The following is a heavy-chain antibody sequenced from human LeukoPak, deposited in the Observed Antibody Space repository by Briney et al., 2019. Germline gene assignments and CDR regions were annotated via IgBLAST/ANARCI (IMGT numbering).Heavy chain of an antibody. D-gene: IGHD5-18*01. CDR3: GRDPKLGIRGYTYGYIDF. Sequence: ASVKVSCKASGYTFTSYAMNWVRQAPGQGLEWMGWINTNTGNPTYAQGFFTGRYVFSLDTSVNTAYLQITGLKADDTAVYYCGRDPKLGIRGYTYGYIDFWGQGTLVTVAS. CDR2: INTNTGNP. V-gene: IGHV7-4-1*02. CDR1: GYTFTSYA. J-gene: IGHJ4*02.